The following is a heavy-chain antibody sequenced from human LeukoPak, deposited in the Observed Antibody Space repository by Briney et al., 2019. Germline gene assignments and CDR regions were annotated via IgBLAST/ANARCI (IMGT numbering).Heavy chain of an antibody. CDR2: VSTYNGDT. Sequence: ASVKVSCKASGYTFTDFGFIWVRQAPGQALEWMGWVSTYNGDTDYAKKFQDRVTMTTESSTQTTFMELRNLRSDDTAVYYCARAESMALYFLYWGQGTLVSVSS. D-gene: IGHD1-14*01. V-gene: IGHV1-18*01. CDR1: GYTFTDFG. J-gene: IGHJ1*01. CDR3: ARAESMALYFLY.